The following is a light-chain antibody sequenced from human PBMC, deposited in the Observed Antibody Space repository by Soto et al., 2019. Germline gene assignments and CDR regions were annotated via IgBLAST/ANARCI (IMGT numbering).Light chain of an antibody. CDR2: AAS. CDR1: QGISTY. CDR3: QQYAYLPIT. Sequence: DIQMTQSPSSLSASVGGRVTITCRASQGISTYLNWYQQKPGKVPKLLIYAASTLQSGVPSRFSGSGSGTDFTFTISSLQPEDIATYYCQQYAYLPITFGGGTKL. J-gene: IGKJ4*01. V-gene: IGKV1-33*01.